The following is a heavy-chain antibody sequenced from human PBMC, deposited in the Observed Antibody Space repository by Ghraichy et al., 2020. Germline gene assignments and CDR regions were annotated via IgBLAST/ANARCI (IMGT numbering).Heavy chain of an antibody. Sequence: SETLSLTCTVAGGSISSYYWTWFRQPPGKGLEWVSYAYYTGSSNYHPSLKSRLTISIDTSRNQFSLRLNSVTAADTAVYYCARTRGPMEVAEIWGQGTLVTVSS. J-gene: IGHJ4*02. CDR3: ARTRGPMEVAEI. D-gene: IGHD2-15*01. CDR1: GGSISSYY. V-gene: IGHV4-59*01. CDR2: AYYTGSS.